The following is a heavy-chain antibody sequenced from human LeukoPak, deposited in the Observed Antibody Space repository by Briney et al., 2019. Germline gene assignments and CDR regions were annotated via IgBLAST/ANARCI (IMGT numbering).Heavy chain of an antibody. CDR1: GFTFSSYS. CDR2: ISSSSSYI. J-gene: IGHJ6*03. V-gene: IGHV3-21*01. D-gene: IGHD2-2*01. CDR3: GRAGPVTKDHFIDV. Sequence: GGSLRLSCAASGFTFSSYSMNWVRQAPGKGLEWVSSISSSSSYIYYADSVKGRFTISRDNAKNSLYLQMNSLSAEDTAVYYCGRAGPVTKDHFIDVWGKGTTVTVSS.